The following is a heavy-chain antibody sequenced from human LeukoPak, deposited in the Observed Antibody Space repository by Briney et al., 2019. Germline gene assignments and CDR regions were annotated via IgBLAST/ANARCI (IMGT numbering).Heavy chain of an antibody. CDR3: AAEPRGSGSPLY. CDR1: GFXFTSSA. CDR2: IVVGSGNT. D-gene: IGHD3-10*01. Sequence: SVKVSCKASGFXFTSSAIQWVRQARGQRLQWIGWIVVGSGNTNYAQKFQERVTITRDMSTSTAYMELSSLRSEDTAVYYCAAEPRGSGSPLYWGQGTLVTVSS. J-gene: IGHJ4*02. V-gene: IGHV1-58*02.